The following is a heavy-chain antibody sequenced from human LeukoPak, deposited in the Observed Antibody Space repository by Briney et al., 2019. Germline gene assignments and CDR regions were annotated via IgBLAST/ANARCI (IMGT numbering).Heavy chain of an antibody. Sequence: PGGSLRLSCAASGITFSNYWMSWGRQAPGKGLEWVANINQDGSEKYYVDSVKGRFTISRDNAKNSLYLQMNSLGAEDTAVYYCEILLGRWGEGTMVSVSS. CDR3: EILLGR. V-gene: IGHV3-7*01. CDR2: INQDGSEK. CDR1: GITFSNYW. J-gene: IGHJ4*02. D-gene: IGHD2/OR15-2a*01.